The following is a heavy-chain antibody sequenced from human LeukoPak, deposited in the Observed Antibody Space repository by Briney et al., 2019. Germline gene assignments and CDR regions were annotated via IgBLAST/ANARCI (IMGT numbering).Heavy chain of an antibody. J-gene: IGHJ6*02. CDR3: ARRVEGRGSYHNYAMDV. Sequence: GGSLRLSCAASGFTFSTHSMHWVRQAPGKGLEWVAIMSYDGGIKYYADSVKGRFTIARDNSKDTLYLQMNSLRIEDTAVYYCARRVEGRGSYHNYAMDVWGQGATVTVSS. D-gene: IGHD3-10*01. CDR2: MSYDGGIK. CDR1: GFTFSTHS. V-gene: IGHV3-30-3*01.